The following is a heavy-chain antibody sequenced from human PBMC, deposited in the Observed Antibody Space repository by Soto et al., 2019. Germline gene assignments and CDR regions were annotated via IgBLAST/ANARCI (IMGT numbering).Heavy chain of an antibody. CDR1: GFTFSSYG. J-gene: IGHJ4*02. D-gene: IGHD6-19*01. CDR2: IWYDGSNK. V-gene: IGHV3-33*01. CDR3: ARDQGSGLRGSLEQWLADY. Sequence: QVQLVESGGGVVQPGRSLRLSCAASGFTFSSYGMHWVRQAPGKGLEWVAVIWYDGSNKYYADSVKGRFTISRDNSKNTLYLQMNSLRADDTAVYYCARDQGSGLRGSLEQWLADYRGQGTLVTVSS.